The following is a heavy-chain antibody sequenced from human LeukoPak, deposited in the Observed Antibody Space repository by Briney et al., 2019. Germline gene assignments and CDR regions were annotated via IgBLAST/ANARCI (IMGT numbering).Heavy chain of an antibody. V-gene: IGHV3-11*01. J-gene: IGHJ5*02. Sequence: GGSLRLSCAASGFTFSDYYMSWIRQAPGKGLEWVSYISSSGSTIYYADSVKGRFTISRDNAKNSLYLQMNSLRAEDTAVYYCARDGPRITIFGVVMGGNWFDPWGQGTLVTVSS. CDR2: ISSSGSTI. D-gene: IGHD3-3*01. CDR1: GFTFSDYY. CDR3: ARDGPRITIFGVVMGGNWFDP.